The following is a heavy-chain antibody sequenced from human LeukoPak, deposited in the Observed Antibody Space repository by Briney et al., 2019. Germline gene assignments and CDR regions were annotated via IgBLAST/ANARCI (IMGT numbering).Heavy chain of an antibody. J-gene: IGHJ6*03. V-gene: IGHV1-46*01. CDR2: INPSGGST. D-gene: IGHD3-10*01. Sequence: ASVKVSCKASGYTFTSYGISWVRQAPGQGLEWMGLINPSGGSTNYAQKFKGRVTMTRDTSTSTVYMELSSLRSEDTAVYYCARGPSITMVRGGQWYYYMDVWGKGTPVTLSS. CDR3: ARGPSITMVRGGQWYYYMDV. CDR1: GYTFTSYG.